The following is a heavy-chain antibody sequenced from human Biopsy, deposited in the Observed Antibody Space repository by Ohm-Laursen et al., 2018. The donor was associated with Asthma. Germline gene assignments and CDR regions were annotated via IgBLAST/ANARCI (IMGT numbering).Heavy chain of an antibody. J-gene: IGHJ6*02. CDR3: ARQPIAEPGPTFSYYYGMDV. CDR2: ITDTSRYI. CDR1: GFTFSHYN. V-gene: IGHV3-21*04. D-gene: IGHD6-13*01. Sequence: SLRLSCAASGFTFSHYNMNWVRQAPGKGLEWVSSITDTSRYIKYADSVKGRFTISRDNAKNSLYLQMNSLRAEDTAVYYCARQPIAEPGPTFSYYYGMDVWGQGTTVTVSS.